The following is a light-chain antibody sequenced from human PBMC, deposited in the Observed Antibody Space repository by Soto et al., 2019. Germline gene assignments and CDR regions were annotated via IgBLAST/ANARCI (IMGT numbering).Light chain of an antibody. J-gene: IGKJ1*01. CDR2: DAS. CDR1: QSISSW. CDR3: QQYNSYSWT. V-gene: IGKV1-5*01. Sequence: SVGDRVTITCRASQSISSWLAWYQQKPGKAPKLLIYDASSLESGVPSRFSGSGSGTEFTLTISSLQPDDFATYYCQQYNSYSWTFGQGTKVDIK.